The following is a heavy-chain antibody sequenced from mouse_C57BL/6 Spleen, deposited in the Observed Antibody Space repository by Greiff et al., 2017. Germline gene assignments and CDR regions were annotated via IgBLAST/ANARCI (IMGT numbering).Heavy chain of an antibody. CDR3: ARDKGVLGGAMDY. J-gene: IGHJ4*01. CDR2: INYDGSST. CDR1: GFTFSDYY. D-gene: IGHD1-3*01. V-gene: IGHV5-16*01. Sequence: EVKLVESEGGLVQPGSSMKLSCTASGFTFSDYYMAWVRQVPEKGLEWVANINYDGSSTYYLDSLKSRFIISRDNAKNILYLQMSSLKSEDTATYYCARDKGVLGGAMDYWCQGTSVTVSS.